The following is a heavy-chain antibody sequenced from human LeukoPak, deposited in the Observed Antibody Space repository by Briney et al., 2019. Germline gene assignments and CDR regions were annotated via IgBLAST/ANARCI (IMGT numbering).Heavy chain of an antibody. CDR3: ARNYYDGSVYYTFFDY. V-gene: IGHV1-18*01. D-gene: IGHD3-22*01. CDR1: GYTFTGNG. J-gene: IGHJ4*02. CDR2: ITAYNGNT. Sequence: ASVKVSCKASGYTFTGNGITWVRQAPGQGLEWMGWITAYNGNTNYAQKFQGRVTMITDTSTSTAYMELKSLRSDDTAVYYCARNYYDGSVYYTFFDYWGQGTPVTVSS.